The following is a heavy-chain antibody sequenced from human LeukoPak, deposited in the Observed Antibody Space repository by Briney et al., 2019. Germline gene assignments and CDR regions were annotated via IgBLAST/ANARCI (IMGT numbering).Heavy chain of an antibody. CDR3: AANFDL. CDR1: GFTFDDYA. Sequence: GGSLRLSCAASGFTFDDYAMHWVRQAPGKGLEWVASISANGRSTYYADSVKGRLTISRDNSKNRLYLQMNSLRVEDTAVYYCAANFDLWGQGTLVTVSS. CDR2: ISANGRST. J-gene: IGHJ4*02. V-gene: IGHV3-23*01.